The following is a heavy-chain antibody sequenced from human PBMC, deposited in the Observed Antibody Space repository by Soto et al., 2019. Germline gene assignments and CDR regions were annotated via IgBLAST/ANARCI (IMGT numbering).Heavy chain of an antibody. V-gene: IGHV4-30-4*01. Sequence: TLXLTCPVSGGSISSGDYYWSWIRQPPGKGLEWIGYIYYSGSTYYNPSLKSRVTISVDTSKNQFSLKLSSVTAADTAVYYCARGVTGYFDPWGQGTLVTVSS. D-gene: IGHD3-9*01. CDR3: ARGVTGYFDP. J-gene: IGHJ5*02. CDR1: GGSISSGDYY. CDR2: IYYSGST.